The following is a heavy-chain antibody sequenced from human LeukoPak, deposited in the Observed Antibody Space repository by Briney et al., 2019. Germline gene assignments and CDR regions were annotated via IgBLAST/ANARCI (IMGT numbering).Heavy chain of an antibody. Sequence: SETLSLTCAVYGGSFSGYYWSWIRQPPGKGLEWIGEINHSGSTNYNPSLKSRVTISVDTSKNQFSLKLSSVTAADTALYYCARQPASSSGYYAFDYWGQGTLVTVSS. CDR2: INHSGST. J-gene: IGHJ4*02. CDR1: GGSFSGYY. D-gene: IGHD3-22*01. V-gene: IGHV4-34*01. CDR3: ARQPASSSGYYAFDY.